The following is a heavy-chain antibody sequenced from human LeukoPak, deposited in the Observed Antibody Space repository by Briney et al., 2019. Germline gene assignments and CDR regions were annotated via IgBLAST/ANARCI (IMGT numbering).Heavy chain of an antibody. CDR2: ISGSGGST. V-gene: IGHV3-23*01. CDR3: AKGYCSSTSCFSRADY. J-gene: IGHJ4*02. D-gene: IGHD2-2*01. CDR1: GFTFSSYA. Sequence: GGSLRLSCAASGFTFSSYAMSCVRQAPGKGLEWVSAISGSGGSTYYADSVNGRFTISRDNSKNTMYLQMNSLRAEDTAVYYCAKGYCSSTSCFSRADYWGQGTLVTVSS.